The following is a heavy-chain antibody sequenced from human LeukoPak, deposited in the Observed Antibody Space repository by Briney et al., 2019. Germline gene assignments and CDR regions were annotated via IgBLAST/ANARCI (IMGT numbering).Heavy chain of an antibody. D-gene: IGHD5-18*01. Sequence: GGSLRLSCAASGFTFSSYAMHWVRQAPGKGLEWVAVISYDGSNKYYADSVKGRFTISRDNSKNTLYLQMNSLRAEDTAVYYCSRLRGYSYGYADYWGQGTLVTVSS. CDR2: ISYDGSNK. CDR3: SRLRGYSYGYADY. CDR1: GFTFSSYA. J-gene: IGHJ4*02. V-gene: IGHV3-30-3*01.